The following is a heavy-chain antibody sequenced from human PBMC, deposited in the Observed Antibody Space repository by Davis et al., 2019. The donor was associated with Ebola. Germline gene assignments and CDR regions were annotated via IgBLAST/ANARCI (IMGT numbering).Heavy chain of an antibody. J-gene: IGHJ4*02. CDR1: GYRFSSKW. Sequence: WGSLRLSCKGSGYRFSSKWIGWVRQMPGKGLEWMGIIYPGDSNIKYSPSFQGQVTISVDNSISTAYLQWRSLKASDSAMYYCARPEWGKSEYWGQGTLVTVSS. CDR2: IYPGDSNI. V-gene: IGHV5-51*01. D-gene: IGHD3-16*01. CDR3: ARPEWGKSEY.